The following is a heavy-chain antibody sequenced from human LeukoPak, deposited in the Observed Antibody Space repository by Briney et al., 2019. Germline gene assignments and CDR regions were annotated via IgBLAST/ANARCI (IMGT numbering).Heavy chain of an antibody. CDR1: GYRFTNYW. Sequence: GESLKISCKGFGYRFTNYWIGWVRQMPGKGLEWMGIIYPGDSEIRYSPSFQGQVTISADKSISTAYLQWSSLKASDTAMYYCARQHSSGYYPPDYWGQGTLVTVSS. CDR2: IYPGDSEI. V-gene: IGHV5-51*01. CDR3: ARQHSSGYYPPDY. D-gene: IGHD3-22*01. J-gene: IGHJ4*02.